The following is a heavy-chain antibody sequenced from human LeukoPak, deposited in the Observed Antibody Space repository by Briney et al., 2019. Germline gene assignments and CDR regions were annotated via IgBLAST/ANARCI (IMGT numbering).Heavy chain of an antibody. CDR3: ARAGILMVYAAYYYYGMDV. J-gene: IGHJ6*02. CDR1: GGSTSSGSYC. D-gene: IGHD2-8*01. V-gene: IGHV4-61*02. Sequence: SQTLSLTCIVSGGSTSSGSYCWSWIRQPAGKGLEWIGLIYASGSTNYNPSLTNTATTSINTSNNQFSLKLSSETAADTSVYEWARAGILMVYAAYYYYGMDVWGQGTTVTVSS. CDR2: IYASGST.